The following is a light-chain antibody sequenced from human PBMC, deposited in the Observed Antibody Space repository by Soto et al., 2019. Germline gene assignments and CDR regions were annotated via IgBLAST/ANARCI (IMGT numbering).Light chain of an antibody. CDR3: QSYASSLSGYV. J-gene: IGLJ1*01. V-gene: IGLV1-40*01. CDR1: SSNIGAGYD. CDR2: GNS. Sequence: QSVLTQPPSVSGAPGQRVTISCTGSSSNIGAGYDVHWYQQLPGTAPKLLIYGNSNRPSGVPDRFSGSKSGTSASLAITGLQAEDAADYYCQSYASSLSGYVFGTGTKLTVL.